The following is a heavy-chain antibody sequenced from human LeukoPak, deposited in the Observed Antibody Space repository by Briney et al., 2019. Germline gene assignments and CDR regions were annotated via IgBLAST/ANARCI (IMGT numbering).Heavy chain of an antibody. V-gene: IGHV4-59*01. CDR2: IYYSGST. CDR3: ARERRGLMAIDY. CDR1: GGSISSYY. J-gene: IGHJ4*02. Sequence: SETLSLTCTVSGGSISSYYWSWIRQPPGKGLEWIGYIYYSGSTNYNPSLKSRVTISVDTSKNQFSLELSSVTAADTAVYYCARERRGLMAIDYWGQGTLVTVSS. D-gene: IGHD2-8*01.